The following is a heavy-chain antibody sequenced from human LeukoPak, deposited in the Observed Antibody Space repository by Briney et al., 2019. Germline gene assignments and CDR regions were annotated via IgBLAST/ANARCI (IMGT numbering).Heavy chain of an antibody. CDR1: GFTFSSYS. D-gene: IGHD2-15*01. CDR3: ARGGSSSSWYFDY. CDR2: ISSSSSYI. V-gene: IGHV3-21*01. Sequence: PGGSLRLSCAASGFTFSSYSMNWVRQAPGKGLEWVSSISSSSSYIFYADSAKGRFTISRDNAKNPLYLQMNSLRAEDTAVYYCARGGSSSSWYFDYWGQGTLVTVSS. J-gene: IGHJ4*02.